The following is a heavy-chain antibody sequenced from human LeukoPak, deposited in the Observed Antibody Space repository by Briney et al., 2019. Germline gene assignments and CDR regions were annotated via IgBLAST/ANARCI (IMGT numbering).Heavy chain of an antibody. CDR3: NGYCSSASCYSDMDV. CDR1: GFTFDDYE. CDR2: INWNGGST. V-gene: IGHV3-20*04. J-gene: IGHJ6*02. D-gene: IGHD2-2*02. Sequence: GGSLRLSCVASGFTFDDYEMSWVRQAPGKGLEWVSGINWNGGSTGYVDSVKGRFTISRDNAKNSLYLHMNSLRAEDTALYYCNGYCSSASCYSDMDVWGQGTTVIVSS.